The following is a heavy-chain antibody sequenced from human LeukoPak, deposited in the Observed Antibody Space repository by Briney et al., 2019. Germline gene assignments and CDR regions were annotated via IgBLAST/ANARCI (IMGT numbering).Heavy chain of an antibody. V-gene: IGHV4-59*01. Sequence: KPSETLSLTCTVSGGSISSYYWSWIRQPPGKGLEWIGHIYDSGSTTYNPSLKSRVTMSVDTSKNQFSLNLSSVTAADTAVYYCARGRIGGPKAPFDYWGQGTLVTVSS. J-gene: IGHJ4*02. D-gene: IGHD3-16*01. CDR1: GGSISSYY. CDR2: IYDSGST. CDR3: ARGRIGGPKAPFDY.